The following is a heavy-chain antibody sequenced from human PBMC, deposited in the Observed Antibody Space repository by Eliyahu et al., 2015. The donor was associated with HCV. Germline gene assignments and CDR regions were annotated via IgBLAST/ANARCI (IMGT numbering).Heavy chain of an antibody. Sequence: EVQLVESGGGLVKPGGSLRLSCAAFGFTFSAXXMNWVRQVPGKGLGWVSSXTSSSSHVYYADSVRGRFTISRDNAKKSLYLQMNSLRAEDTAVYYCARDPYSGSYYSYYYYYMDVWGKGTTVTVSS. V-gene: IGHV3-21*01. CDR1: GFTFSAXX. CDR2: XTSSSSHV. CDR3: ARDPYSGSYYSYYYYYMDV. D-gene: IGHD1-26*01. J-gene: IGHJ6*03.